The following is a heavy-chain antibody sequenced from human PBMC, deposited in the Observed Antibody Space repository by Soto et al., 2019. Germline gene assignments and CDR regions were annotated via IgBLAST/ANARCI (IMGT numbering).Heavy chain of an antibody. J-gene: IGHJ6*02. D-gene: IGHD2-2*01. CDR2: IITISGTA. CDR1: GATFSSYA. Sequence: QVQLVQSGAEVKKPGSSVKVSCKASGATFSSYAISWVRQAPGQGLEWMGGIITISGTANYAQKFQGRVTITADESTSIAYMELSSLRSEDTAVYYCARSQGSSTSLEIYYYYYYGMDVWGQGTTVTVSS. CDR3: ARSQGSSTSLEIYYYYYYGMDV. V-gene: IGHV1-69*01.